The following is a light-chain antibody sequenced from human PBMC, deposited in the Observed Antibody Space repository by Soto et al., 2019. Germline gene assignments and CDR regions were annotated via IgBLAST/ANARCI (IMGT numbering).Light chain of an antibody. Sequence: QSALTQPRSVSGSPGQSVTVSCIGTSSDVGDYNSVSWYQQHPGKAPKLMIYDGSKRPSGVPDRFSGSKSGNTASLTISGLQAEDAADYYCCSYVGSYSYVFGIGTKLTVL. CDR1: SSDVGDYNS. CDR2: DGS. J-gene: IGLJ1*01. CDR3: CSYVGSYSYV. V-gene: IGLV2-11*01.